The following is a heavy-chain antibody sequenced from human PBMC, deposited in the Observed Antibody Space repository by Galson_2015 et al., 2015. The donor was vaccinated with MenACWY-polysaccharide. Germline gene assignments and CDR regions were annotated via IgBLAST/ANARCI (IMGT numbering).Heavy chain of an antibody. CDR3: ARSDILTGYWFDP. Sequence: TLSLTCTVSGGSISSGSYYWSWIRQPAGKGLEWIGRIYTSGSTTYNPSLKSRVTISVDTATNQFSLKLSSVTAADTAVYYCARSDILTGYWFDPWGQGALVTVSS. CDR1: GGSISSGSYY. J-gene: IGHJ5*02. V-gene: IGHV4-61*02. D-gene: IGHD3-9*01. CDR2: IYTSGST.